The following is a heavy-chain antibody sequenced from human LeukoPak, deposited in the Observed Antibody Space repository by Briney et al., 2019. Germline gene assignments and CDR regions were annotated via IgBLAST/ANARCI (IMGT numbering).Heavy chain of an antibody. D-gene: IGHD3-10*01. J-gene: IGHJ6*03. V-gene: IGHV3-30*03. CDR2: ISYDGSNK. CDR3: ARASLGTMVRGVIRYYYMDV. CDR1: GFTFSSYG. Sequence: GRSLRLSCAASGFTFSSYGMHWVRQAPGKGLEWVAVISYDGSNKYYADSVKGRFTISRDNSKNTLYFQMNSLRAEDTAVYYCARASLGTMVRGVIRYYYMDVWGKGTAVTISS.